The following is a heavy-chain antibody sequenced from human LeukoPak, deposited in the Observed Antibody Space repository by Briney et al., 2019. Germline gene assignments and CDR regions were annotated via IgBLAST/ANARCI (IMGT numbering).Heavy chain of an antibody. D-gene: IGHD3-3*01. CDR3: ARDGSGIWSGYFDYYYYGMDV. J-gene: IGHJ6*02. V-gene: IGHV3-11*01. CDR2: ISSSGSTI. Sequence: VGSLRLSCAASGLTFSDYYMSWIRQAPGKGLEWVSYISSSGSTIYYADSVKGRFTISRDSAKNSLYLQMNSLRAEDTAVYYCARDGSGIWSGYFDYYYYGMDVWGQGTTVTVSS. CDR1: GLTFSDYY.